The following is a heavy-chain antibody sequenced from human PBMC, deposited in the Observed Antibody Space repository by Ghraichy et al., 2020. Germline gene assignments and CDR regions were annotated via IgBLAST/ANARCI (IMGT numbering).Heavy chain of an antibody. V-gene: IGHV4-59*08. D-gene: IGHD3-22*01. Sequence: SETLSLTCTVSGGSISSYYWSWIRQPPGKGLEWIGYIYYSGSTNYNPSLKSRVTISVDTSKNQFSLKLSSVTAADTAVYYCASSTYYYDSSGYLSYYYYGMDVWGQGTTVTVSS. CDR1: GGSISSYY. CDR2: IYYSGST. J-gene: IGHJ6*02. CDR3: ASSTYYYDSSGYLSYYYYGMDV.